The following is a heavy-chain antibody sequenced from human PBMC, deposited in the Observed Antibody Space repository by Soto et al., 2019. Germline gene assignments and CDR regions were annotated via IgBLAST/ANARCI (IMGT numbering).Heavy chain of an antibody. CDR1: GGSINNNH. Sequence: QVQLQESGPGLVKPSETLSLTCTVSGGSINNNHWSWIRQPPGKGLEWIGSIYYTGTTNYNPSLKSRVTISVDTSKNQCSLNLSSVTAADTAVYYCARHGSGSYYNAWGQGTLVTVSS. CDR2: IYYTGTT. J-gene: IGHJ5*02. V-gene: IGHV4-59*08. D-gene: IGHD3-10*01. CDR3: ARHGSGSYYNA.